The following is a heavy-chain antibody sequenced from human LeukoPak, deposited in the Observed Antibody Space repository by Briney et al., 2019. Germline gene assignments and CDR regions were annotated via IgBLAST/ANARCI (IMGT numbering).Heavy chain of an antibody. CDR1: GFTVVTNS. Sequence: GGSLRLSWAPPGFTVVTNSMTWSRQAPGKGRGWVSSISSSSSYIYYADSVKGRFTISRDNAKNSLYLQMNSLRAEDTAVYYCAREPETIAAAQDYWGQGTLVTVSS. D-gene: IGHD6-13*01. CDR2: ISSSSSYI. V-gene: IGHV3-21*01. J-gene: IGHJ4*02. CDR3: AREPETIAAAQDY.